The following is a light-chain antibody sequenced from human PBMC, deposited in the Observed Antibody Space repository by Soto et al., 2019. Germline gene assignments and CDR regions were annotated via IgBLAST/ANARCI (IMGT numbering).Light chain of an antibody. CDR3: QQYGSAPMFT. CDR2: GVS. CDR1: LSLSSF. J-gene: IGKJ2*01. Sequence: DIVLTQSPGTLSLSTGERATLSCRASLSLSSFLAWYQQKPGQAPRLLIYGVSRRATGIPDRFSGSGSGTDFTLTISSLEPEDFAVYYCQQYGSAPMFTFGQGTKLEIK. V-gene: IGKV3-20*01.